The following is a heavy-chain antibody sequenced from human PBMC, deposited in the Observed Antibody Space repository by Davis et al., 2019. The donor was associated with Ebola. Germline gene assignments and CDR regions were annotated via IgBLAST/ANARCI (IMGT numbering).Heavy chain of an antibody. Sequence: SETLSLTCAIYGESFRGYYWNWIRQPPGKGLQWIGEINYSGRTNYNPSPKSRVAISVDASKKQFYLKLKSVTAADTAIYYCASGGSSWWFGGSFQNWGQGTLVTVSS. V-gene: IGHV4-34*01. J-gene: IGHJ1*01. CDR3: ASGGSSWWFGGSFQN. D-gene: IGHD2-15*01. CDR2: INYSGRT. CDR1: GESFRGYY.